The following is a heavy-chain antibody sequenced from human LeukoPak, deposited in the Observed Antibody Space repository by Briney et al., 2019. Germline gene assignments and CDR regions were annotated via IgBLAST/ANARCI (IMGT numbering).Heavy chain of an antibody. J-gene: IGHJ4*02. Sequence: QPGGSLRLSCEASGFTFSSSAMSWVRQAPGKGLEWVSGISGSSKNTYYADSVKGRFTISRDNSKTLYLQMNSLRAEDTAVYYCAKDKSDYFDYWGQGTLVSVSS. V-gene: IGHV3-23*01. CDR1: GFTFSSSA. CDR3: AKDKSDYFDY. CDR2: ISGSSKNT.